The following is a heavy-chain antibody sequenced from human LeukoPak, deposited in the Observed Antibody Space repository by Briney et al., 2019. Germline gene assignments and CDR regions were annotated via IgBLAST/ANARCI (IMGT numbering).Heavy chain of an antibody. CDR1: GGSISSSSYY. Sequence: PSETLSLTCTVSGGSISSSSYYWGWIRQPPGKGLEWIGSIYYSGSTYYNPSLKSRVTISVDTSKNQFSLKLSSVTAADTAVYYCARQPSISPNDILTGYPKAVDYWGQGTLVTVSS. CDR2: IYYSGST. CDR3: ARQPSISPNDILTGYPKAVDY. D-gene: IGHD3-9*01. J-gene: IGHJ4*02. V-gene: IGHV4-39*01.